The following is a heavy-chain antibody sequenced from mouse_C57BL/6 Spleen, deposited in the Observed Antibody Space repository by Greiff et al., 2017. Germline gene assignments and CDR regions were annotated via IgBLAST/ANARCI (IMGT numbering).Heavy chain of an antibody. CDR3: ARSTTVVAPFDY. D-gene: IGHD1-1*01. V-gene: IGHV7-3*01. CDR2: IRNKANGYTT. J-gene: IGHJ2*01. CDR1: GFTFTDYY. Sequence: EVHLVESGGGLVQPGGSLSLSCAASGFTFTDYYMSWVRQPPGKALEWLGFIRNKANGYTTEYSASVKGRFTISRDNSQSILYLQMNALRAEDSATYYCARSTTVVAPFDYWGQGTTLTVSS.